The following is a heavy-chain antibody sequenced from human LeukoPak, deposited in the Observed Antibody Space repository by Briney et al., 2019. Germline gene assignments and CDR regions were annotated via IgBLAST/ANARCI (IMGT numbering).Heavy chain of an antibody. CDR3: ARDEPDYYDSSGYPYDAFDI. CDR2: ISAYNGNT. J-gene: IGHJ3*02. CDR1: GYTFTSYG. V-gene: IGHV1-18*01. D-gene: IGHD3-22*01. Sequence: GASVKVSCKASGYTFTSYGISWVRQAPGQGLEWMGWISAYNGNTNYAQKLQGRVTMTTDTSTSTAYMELRSLRSDDTAVYYCARDEPDYYDSSGYPYDAFDIWGQGTVVTVSS.